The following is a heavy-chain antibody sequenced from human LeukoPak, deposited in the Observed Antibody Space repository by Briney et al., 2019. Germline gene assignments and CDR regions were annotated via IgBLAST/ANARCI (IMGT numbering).Heavy chain of an antibody. CDR3: ARDARYYDSSGLTDY. J-gene: IGHJ4*02. V-gene: IGHV1-46*01. CDR2: INPSGGST. CDR1: GYTFTGYY. Sequence: ASVKVSCKASGYTFTGYYMHWVRQAPGQGLEWMGIINPSGGSTSYAQKFQGRVTMTRDTSTSTVYMELSSLRSEDTAVYYCARDARYYDSSGLTDYWGQGTLVTVSS. D-gene: IGHD3-22*01.